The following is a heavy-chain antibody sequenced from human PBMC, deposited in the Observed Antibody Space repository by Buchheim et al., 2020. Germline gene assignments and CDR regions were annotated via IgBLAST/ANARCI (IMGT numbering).Heavy chain of an antibody. CDR1: GFTFSSYG. D-gene: IGHD1-1*01. Sequence: QVQLVESGGGVVQPGRSLRLSCAASGFTFSSYGMHWVRQAPGKGLEWVAVISYDGSNKYYADSVKGRFTISRDNSKNTLYLQMNSLRAEDTAVYYCAKFRGTGTTGNDYWGQGTL. CDR2: ISYDGSNK. J-gene: IGHJ4*02. V-gene: IGHV3-30*18. CDR3: AKFRGTGTTGNDY.